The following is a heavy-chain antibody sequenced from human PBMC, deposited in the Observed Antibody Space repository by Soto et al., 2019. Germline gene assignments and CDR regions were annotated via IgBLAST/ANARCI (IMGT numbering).Heavy chain of an antibody. Sequence: ASVKVSCKASGYTFTGYYMHWVRQAPGQGLEWMGWINPNSGGTNYAQKFQGWVTMTRDTSISTAYMELSRLRSDDTAVYYCARGPYCSGGSCYGYYYYGIDVCGQGPNVTVSS. J-gene: IGHJ6*02. D-gene: IGHD2-15*01. V-gene: IGHV1-2*04. CDR2: INPNSGGT. CDR1: GYTFTGYY. CDR3: ARGPYCSGGSCYGYYYYGIDV.